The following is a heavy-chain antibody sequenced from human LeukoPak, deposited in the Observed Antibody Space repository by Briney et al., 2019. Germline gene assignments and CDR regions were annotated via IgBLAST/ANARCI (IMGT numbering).Heavy chain of an antibody. V-gene: IGHV1-69*05. CDR2: IIPIFGTA. CDR3: ARDRVWADCSGGRYSAGGNSFDP. CDR1: GGTFSSYA. Sequence: SVKVSCKASGGTFSSYAISWVRQAPGQGLEWMGGIIPIFGTANYAQKFQGRVTITTDESTSTAYMELSSLRSEDTAVYYCARDRVWADCSGGRYSAGGNSFDPWGQGTMLTVSS. J-gene: IGHJ5*02. D-gene: IGHD2-15*01.